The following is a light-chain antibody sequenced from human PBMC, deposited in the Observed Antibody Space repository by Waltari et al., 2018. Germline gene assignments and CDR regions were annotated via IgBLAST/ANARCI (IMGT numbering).Light chain of an antibody. Sequence: DIQMTQSPSSLSASVGGRVTITCRASQGVRNDLGCYQQKPAKAPKRLTFAASSLQSGVPSRCSGSGSGTEFTLTISSLQPEDFASYYCLQYNSYPHTFGQGTKLEI. CDR2: AAS. J-gene: IGKJ2*01. CDR3: LQYNSYPHT. CDR1: QGVRND. V-gene: IGKV1-17*01.